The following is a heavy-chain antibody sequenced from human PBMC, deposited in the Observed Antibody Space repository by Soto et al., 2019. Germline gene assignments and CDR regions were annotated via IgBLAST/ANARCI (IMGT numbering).Heavy chain of an antibody. Sequence: GGSLRLSCAASGFTVSSNYMSWVRQAPGKGLEWVSVIYSGGSTYYADSVKGRFTISRDNSKNTLYLQMNSLRAEDTVVYYCARDRVTGSTRLGYYYYGMDVWGQGTTVTVSS. D-gene: IGHD1-20*01. CDR3: ARDRVTGSTRLGYYYYGMDV. CDR2: IYSGGST. CDR1: GFTVSSNY. V-gene: IGHV3-53*01. J-gene: IGHJ6*02.